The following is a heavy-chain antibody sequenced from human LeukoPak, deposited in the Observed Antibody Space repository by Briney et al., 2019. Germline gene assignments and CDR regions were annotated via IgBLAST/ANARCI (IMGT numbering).Heavy chain of an antibody. CDR2: ISYDGSNK. J-gene: IGHJ4*02. CDR1: GFTFSSYA. Sequence: GRSLRLSCAASGFTFSSYAMHWVRQAPGKGLEWVAVISYDGSNKYYADSVKGRFTISRDNSKNTLYLQMNRLRAEDTAMYYCATEQEGRRAAFDYWGQGTLVTVSS. D-gene: IGHD1/OR15-1a*01. V-gene: IGHV3-30*04. CDR3: ATEQEGRRAAFDY.